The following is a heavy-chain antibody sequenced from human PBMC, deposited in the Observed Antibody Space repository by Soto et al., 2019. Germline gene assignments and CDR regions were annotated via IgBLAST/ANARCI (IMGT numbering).Heavy chain of an antibody. CDR3: ARDLRGSGSNYYYGMDV. CDR2: IYSGGST. CDR1: GFTVSSNY. Sequence: GWYLRVSYAASGFTVSSNYMSWVRQAPGKGLEWVSVIYSGGSTYYAESVKGRFTISRDNSKNTLYLQMNSLRAEDTAVYYCARDLRGSGSNYYYGMDVWGQGTTVTVS. D-gene: IGHD3-10*01. J-gene: IGHJ6*02. V-gene: IGHV3-53*01.